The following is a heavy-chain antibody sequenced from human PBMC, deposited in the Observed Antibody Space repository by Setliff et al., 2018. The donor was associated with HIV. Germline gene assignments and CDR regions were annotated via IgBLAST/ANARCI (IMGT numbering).Heavy chain of an antibody. CDR2: IRYDGSNQ. Sequence: PGGSLRLSCAASGFTFSTYWMIWVRQAPGKGLEWVAFIRYDGSNQYYADSVKGRFTISRDNSKNTLYLQMNSLRAEDTAVYYCARDQWGYSYGYYYYYYMDVWGKGTTVTVSS. D-gene: IGHD5-18*01. CDR3: ARDQWGYSYGYYYYYYMDV. CDR1: GFTFSTYW. J-gene: IGHJ6*03. V-gene: IGHV3-30*02.